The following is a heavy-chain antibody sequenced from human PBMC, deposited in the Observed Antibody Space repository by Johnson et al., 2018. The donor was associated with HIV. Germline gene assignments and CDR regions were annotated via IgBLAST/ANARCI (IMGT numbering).Heavy chain of an antibody. Sequence: QVQLVESGGGVVQPGRSLRLSCAASGFTFSSYAMHWVRQAPGKGLEWVAVIWYDGSNKYYTDSVRGRFTISRDNSKNTLFLQMNSLRAEDTAVYYCVRRFCDSSAFDIWGQGTLVTVSS. D-gene: IGHD3-22*01. V-gene: IGHV3-30*04. J-gene: IGHJ3*02. CDR3: VRRFCDSSAFDI. CDR1: GFTFSSYA. CDR2: IWYDGSNK.